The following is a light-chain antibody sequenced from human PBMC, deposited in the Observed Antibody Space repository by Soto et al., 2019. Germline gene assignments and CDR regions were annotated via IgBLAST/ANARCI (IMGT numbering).Light chain of an antibody. CDR2: GAS. CDR1: QSVSSSY. V-gene: IGKV3-20*01. Sequence: EIVLTQSPGTLSLSPGERATLSCRDSQSVSSSYLAWYQQKPGQAPRRLIYGASSRATGIPDRFSGSGSGTDFTLTISRLEPEDFAVYYCQQYGSSPITFGQGTRMESK. CDR3: QQYGSSPIT. J-gene: IGKJ5*01.